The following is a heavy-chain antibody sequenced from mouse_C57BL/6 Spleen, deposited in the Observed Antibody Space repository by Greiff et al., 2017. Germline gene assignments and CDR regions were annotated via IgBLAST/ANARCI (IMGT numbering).Heavy chain of an antibody. D-gene: IGHD1-1*01. J-gene: IGHJ3*01. CDR3: ERSKFGSSMLFAY. V-gene: IGHV1-64*01. CDR1: GYTFTSYW. Sequence: QVQLQQPGAELVKPGASVKLSCKASGYTFTSYWMHWVKPRPGPGLEWIGMIHPNSGSTTYNEKFKSKATLTVDKSASTAYMQLSILTSEDSAVYYCERSKFGSSMLFAYWGQGTLVTVSA. CDR2: IHPNSGST.